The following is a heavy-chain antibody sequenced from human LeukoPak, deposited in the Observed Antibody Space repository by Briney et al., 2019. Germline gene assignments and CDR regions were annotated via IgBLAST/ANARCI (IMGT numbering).Heavy chain of an antibody. CDR2: INPNSGNT. J-gene: IGHJ6*03. CDR3: ARRYYDFWSGRDYYYYMDV. CDR1: GYTFTGYY. Sequence: ASVKVSCKASGYTFTGYYMHWVRQAPGQGLEWMGWINPNSGNTGYAQKFQGRVTITRNTSISTAYMELSSLRSEDTAVYYCARRYYDFWSGRDYYYYMDVWGKGTTVTVSS. V-gene: IGHV1-8*03. D-gene: IGHD3-3*01.